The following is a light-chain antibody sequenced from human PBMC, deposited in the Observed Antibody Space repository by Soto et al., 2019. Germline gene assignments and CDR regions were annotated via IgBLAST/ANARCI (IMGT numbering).Light chain of an antibody. CDR3: CSYTGAWV. CDR1: STDVGSYDY. V-gene: IGLV2-11*01. CDR2: DVS. J-gene: IGLJ3*02. Sequence: QSALTQPRSVSGSPGQSVTISCTGTSTDVGSYDYVSWYQQHPGKAPKLMISDVSERPSGVPDRFSGSKSGNTASLTISGLQAEDEADYYCCSYTGAWVLGGGTKLTVL.